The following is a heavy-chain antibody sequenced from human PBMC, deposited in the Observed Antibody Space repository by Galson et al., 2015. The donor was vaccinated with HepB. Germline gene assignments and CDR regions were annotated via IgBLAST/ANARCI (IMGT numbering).Heavy chain of an antibody. CDR3: ARAGIAAAVDYGMDV. V-gene: IGHV1-46*01. J-gene: IGHJ6*02. CDR2: INPSGGST. D-gene: IGHD6-13*01. CDR1: GYTFTSYY. Sequence: SVKVSCKASGYTFTSYYMHWVRQAPGQGLEWMGIINPSGGSTSYAQKFQGRVTMTRDTSTSTVYMELSSLRSEDTAVYYCARAGIAAAVDYGMDVWGQGTTVTVSS.